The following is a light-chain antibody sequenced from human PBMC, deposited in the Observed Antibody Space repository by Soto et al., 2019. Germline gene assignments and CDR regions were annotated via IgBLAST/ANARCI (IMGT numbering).Light chain of an antibody. CDR3: QSYDSSPSVV. CDR1: SSNIGAGYD. J-gene: IGLJ2*01. V-gene: IGLV1-40*01. Sequence: QAVVTQPPSVSGAPGQRVTISCTGSSSNIGAGYDVHWYQQLPGTAPKLLVSGNNNRPSGVPDRFSGSKSGTSASLAITGLQAEDEADYYCQSYDSSPSVVFGGGTKLTVL. CDR2: GNN.